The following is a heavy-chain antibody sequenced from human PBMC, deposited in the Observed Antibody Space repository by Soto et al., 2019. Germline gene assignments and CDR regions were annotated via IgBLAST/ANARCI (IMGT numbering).Heavy chain of an antibody. CDR1: GFTFSDYY. CDR2: ISSSGSTI. J-gene: IGHJ5*02. V-gene: IGHV3-11*01. Sequence: PGGSLRLSCAASGFTFSDYYMSWIRQAPGKGLEWVSYISSSGSTIYYADSVKGRFTISRDNAKNSLYLQMNSLRAEDTAVYYCARQMDDFWSGPQKNDPWGQGTLVTVSS. CDR3: ARQMDDFWSGPQKNDP. D-gene: IGHD3-3*01.